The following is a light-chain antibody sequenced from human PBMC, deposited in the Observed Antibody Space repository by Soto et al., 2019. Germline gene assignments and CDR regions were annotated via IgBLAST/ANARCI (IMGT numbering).Light chain of an antibody. CDR2: GAS. V-gene: IGKV1-6*01. J-gene: IGKJ1*01. CDR3: LQDYSYPRT. CDR1: QGIRRD. Sequence: AIQMTQFPSSLSASVGDRVTISCRASQGIRRDIAWYQQRPGTVPKLLIFGASNLQSAVPSRFSGSGSGTDFTLTISSLQPEDFATYYCLQDYSYPRTFGHGTKVEVK.